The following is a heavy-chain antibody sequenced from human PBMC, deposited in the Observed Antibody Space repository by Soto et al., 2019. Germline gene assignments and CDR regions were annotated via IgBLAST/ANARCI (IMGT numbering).Heavy chain of an antibody. J-gene: IGHJ5*02. V-gene: IGHV3-11*01. CDR3: ARGSYSSSWYVNNWFDP. CDR2: ISSSGSTI. CDR1: GFIFSDYY. Sequence: QVQLVESGGGLVKSRGSLRLSCAASGFIFSDYYMSWIRQAPGKGLEWVSYISSSGSTIYYADSVKGRFTISRDNAKNSLYLQMNSLRAEDTAVYYCARGSYSSSWYVNNWFDPWGQGTLVTVSS. D-gene: IGHD6-13*01.